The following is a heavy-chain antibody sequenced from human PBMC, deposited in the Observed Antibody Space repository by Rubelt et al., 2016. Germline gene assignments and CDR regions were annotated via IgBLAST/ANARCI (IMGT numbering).Heavy chain of an antibody. CDR3: ARGEFGVVTKESNVDI. CDR1: GYTFTSYG. V-gene: IGHV1-18*01. Sequence: QVQLVQSGAEVKKPGASVKVSCKASGYTFTSYGISWVRQAPGQGLEWMGWISAYNGNKNYAQKIQGRGTRATENTTGTADMWLRGLRSDDTAVYYCARGEFGVVTKESNVDIWGQGTMVTVSS. D-gene: IGHD3-3*01. J-gene: IGHJ3*02. CDR2: ISAYNGNK.